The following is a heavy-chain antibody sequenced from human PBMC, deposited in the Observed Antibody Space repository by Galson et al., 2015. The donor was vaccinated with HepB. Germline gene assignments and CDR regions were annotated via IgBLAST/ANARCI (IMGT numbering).Heavy chain of an antibody. J-gene: IGHJ3*02. CDR3: ARPVGGRLSDAYNI. V-gene: IGHV5-51*03. D-gene: IGHD2-15*01. CDR2: IYPADSDT. CDR1: GYDFTKYW. Sequence: QSGAEVKKPGESLHISCKTSGYDFTKYWIGWVRQMPGKGLEWMGTIYPADSDTRYSPSFEGQVTISVDRSISTAYLQWSSLRAPDTAIYYCARPVGGRLSDAYNIWGQGTMVTISS.